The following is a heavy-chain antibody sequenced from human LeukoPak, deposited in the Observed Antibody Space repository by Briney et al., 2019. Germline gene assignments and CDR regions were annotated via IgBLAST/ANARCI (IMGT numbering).Heavy chain of an antibody. Sequence: PSETLSLTCAVYGGSFSGYYWSWIRQPPGKGLEWIGEINHSGSTNYNPSLKSRVTISVDTSKNQSSLKLSSVTAADTAVYYCARFSWLRQSYYFDYWGQGTLVTVSS. CDR1: GGSFSGYY. D-gene: IGHD5-12*01. CDR2: INHSGST. CDR3: ARFSWLRQSYYFDY. V-gene: IGHV4-34*01. J-gene: IGHJ4*02.